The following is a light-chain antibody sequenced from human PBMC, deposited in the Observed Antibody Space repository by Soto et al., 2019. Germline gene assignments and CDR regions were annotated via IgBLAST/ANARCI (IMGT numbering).Light chain of an antibody. J-gene: IGLJ2*01. CDR3: LLSYGGARV. CDR1: TGAVTSGHY. V-gene: IGLV7-46*01. CDR2: GTN. Sequence: QAVVTQEPSLTVSPGGTVTLTCGSSTGAVTSGHYPYWFQQKPGQAPRTLIYGTNNRHSWTPARFSGSLLGGKAALTLSGAQPEDEAEYYCLLSYGGARVFGGGTKLTVL.